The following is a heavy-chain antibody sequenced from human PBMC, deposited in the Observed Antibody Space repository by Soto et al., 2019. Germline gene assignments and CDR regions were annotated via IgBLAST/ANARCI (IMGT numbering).Heavy chain of an antibody. CDR1: GGSISSYY. J-gene: IGHJ6*03. Sequence: PSETLSLTCTVSGGSISSYYWSWIRQPPGKGLEWIGYIYYSGSTNYNPSLKSRVTISVDTSKNQFSLKLSSVTAADTAVYYCARVTGSYYYYYYMDVWGKGTKVTVSS. CDR2: IYYSGST. D-gene: IGHD1-1*01. V-gene: IGHV4-59*08. CDR3: ARVTGSYYYYYYMDV.